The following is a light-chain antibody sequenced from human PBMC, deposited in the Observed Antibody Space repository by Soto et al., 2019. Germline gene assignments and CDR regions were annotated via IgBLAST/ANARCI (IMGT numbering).Light chain of an antibody. CDR3: QQYNSLWT. Sequence: DIQITQSPSTLSASIGDRVTITCRASQTIDSWLAWYQQRPGKPPNLLIYKASTLASGVPSRFSGSGSGTEFTLTSNSLQSDGFATYYCQQYNSLWTFGQGTKV. CDR1: QTIDSW. CDR2: KAS. J-gene: IGKJ1*01. V-gene: IGKV1-5*03.